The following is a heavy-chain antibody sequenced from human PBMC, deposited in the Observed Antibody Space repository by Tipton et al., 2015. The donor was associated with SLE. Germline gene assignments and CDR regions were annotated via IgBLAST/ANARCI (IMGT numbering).Heavy chain of an antibody. J-gene: IGHJ3*02. CDR1: GGSISSGGYY. Sequence: TLSLTCTVSGGSISSGGYYWSWIRQHPVKGLDGIGYIYYSWSTNYNPSLKSRVTISVDTSKNQFSLKLSSVTAADTAVYYCARSRGFWSGYADAFDIWGQGTMVTVSS. CDR3: ARSRGFWSGYADAFDI. V-gene: IGHV4-61*08. CDR2: IYYSWST. D-gene: IGHD3-3*01.